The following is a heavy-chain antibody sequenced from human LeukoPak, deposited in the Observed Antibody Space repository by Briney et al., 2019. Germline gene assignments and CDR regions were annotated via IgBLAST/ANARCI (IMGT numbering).Heavy chain of an antibody. CDR1: GFTFSSYE. D-gene: IGHD1-20*01. V-gene: IGHV3-48*03. CDR2: ISGSGFAI. CDR3: ARGGDVYNWNDGYYFDH. J-gene: IGHJ4*02. Sequence: GGSLRLSCAASGFTFSSYEMTWVRQAPGKGLEWVSYISGSGFAIYYADSVKGRFTISRDNAKNSLYLQMNSLRAEDTAVYYCARGGDVYNWNDGYYFDHWGQGTLVTVSS.